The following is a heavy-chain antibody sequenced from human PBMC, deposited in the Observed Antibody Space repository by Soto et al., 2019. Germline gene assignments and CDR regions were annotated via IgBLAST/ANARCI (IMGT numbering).Heavy chain of an antibody. Sequence: QVQLVQSGAEVKKSGASVKVSCKASGYTFTSHDINWVRQATGQGLEWMGWMNPNSGNTGYAQKFKGRVTMTRNTSISTADMELSSLSSEDTAVYYCARWDYGDYARFDDWGQGNLVTVSS. CDR1: GYTFTSHD. V-gene: IGHV1-8*01. J-gene: IGHJ4*02. D-gene: IGHD4-17*01. CDR3: ARWDYGDYARFDD. CDR2: MNPNSGNT.